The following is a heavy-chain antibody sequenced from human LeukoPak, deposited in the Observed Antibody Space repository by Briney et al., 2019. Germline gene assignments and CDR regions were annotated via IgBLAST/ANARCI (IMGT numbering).Heavy chain of an antibody. CDR1: GVTFNTYS. J-gene: IGHJ6*03. CDR3: ARDSHQPTYYYYYMDV. D-gene: IGHD1-14*01. V-gene: IGHV3-48*04. CDR2: ISSSTTI. Sequence: PGGSLRLSCAASGVTFNTYSINWVRQAPGKGLEWVSLISSSTTIYYADSVKGRFTISRDNAKNSLYLQMNSLRVEDTAVYYCARDSHQPTYYYYYMDVWGKGTTVTVSS.